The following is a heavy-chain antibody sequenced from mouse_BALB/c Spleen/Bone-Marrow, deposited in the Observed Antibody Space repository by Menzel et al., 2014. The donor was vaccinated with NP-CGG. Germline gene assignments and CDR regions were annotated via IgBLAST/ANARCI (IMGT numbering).Heavy chain of an antibody. CDR1: GFSLTSYG. J-gene: IGHJ2*01. V-gene: IGHV2-9*02. D-gene: IGHD2-14*01. Sequence: VKLMESGPGLVAPSQSLSITCTVSGFSLTSYGVHWVRQPPGKGLEWLGVIWAGGSTNYNSALMSRLSISKDNSKSQVFLKMNSLQTGDTAMYYCARVIRYESYFDYWGQGTTLTVSS. CDR3: ARVIRYESYFDY. CDR2: IWAGGST.